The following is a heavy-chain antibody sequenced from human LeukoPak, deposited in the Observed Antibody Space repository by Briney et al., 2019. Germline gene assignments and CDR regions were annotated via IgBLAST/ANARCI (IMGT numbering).Heavy chain of an antibody. CDR1: GYTFTDYY. CDR2: INPNSGGT. D-gene: IGHD4-17*01. V-gene: IGHV1-2*02. Sequence: GASVKVSCKASGYTFTDYYMHWVRQAPGQGLEWMGWINPNSGGTNYAQKFQGRVTVTRDTSISTVYMELSRPRSDDTAVYYCARVADYGDYGYWGQGTLVTVSS. J-gene: IGHJ4*02. CDR3: ARVADYGDYGY.